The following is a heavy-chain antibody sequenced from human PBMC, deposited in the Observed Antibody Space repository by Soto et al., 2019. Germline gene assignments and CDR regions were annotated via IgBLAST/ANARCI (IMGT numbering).Heavy chain of an antibody. CDR3: ARGHGLFDP. Sequence: QVQLQQWGAGLLKPSETLSLTCAVYGGSFSGYYWSWIRQPPGKGLEWIGEINPSGSTNYNPSLRSRVTISVDTSKNQFSLKLSSVTDADTAVYYCARGHGLFDPWGQGTLVTVSS. CDR2: INPSGST. CDR1: GGSFSGYY. V-gene: IGHV4-34*01. J-gene: IGHJ5*02.